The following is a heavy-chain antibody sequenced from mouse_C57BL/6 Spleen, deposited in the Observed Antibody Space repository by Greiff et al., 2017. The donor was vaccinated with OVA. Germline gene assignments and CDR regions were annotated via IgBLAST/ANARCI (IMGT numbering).Heavy chain of an antibody. J-gene: IGHJ3*01. Sequence: EVMLVESGAGLVKPGGSLKLSCAASGFTFSDYGMHWVRQAPEKGLGWVAYISSGSSPIDYADTVKGRFTISRDNAKNTLFLQMTSLRSEDTAMYYCARIDYDIAYWGQGTLVTVSA. CDR1: GFTFSDYG. D-gene: IGHD2-4*01. CDR3: ARIDYDIAY. V-gene: IGHV5-17*01. CDR2: ISSGSSPI.